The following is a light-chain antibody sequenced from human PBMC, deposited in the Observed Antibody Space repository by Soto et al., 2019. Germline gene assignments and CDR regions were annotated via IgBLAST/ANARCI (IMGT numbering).Light chain of an antibody. CDR3: QKYNSAPIT. Sequence: DVQMTQSPSSLSAFVGDRVTITCRASQGIAPYLAWFQQKPGKVPKLLIYATSTLQSGVPSRFSGSGSGTDFTLTINSLQPEDGGTYYCQKYNSAPITFGGGTKVEIK. V-gene: IGKV1-27*01. CDR1: QGIAPY. CDR2: ATS. J-gene: IGKJ4*01.